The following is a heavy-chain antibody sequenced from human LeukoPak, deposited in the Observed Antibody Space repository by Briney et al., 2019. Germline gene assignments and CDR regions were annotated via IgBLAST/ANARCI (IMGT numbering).Heavy chain of an antibody. CDR3: ARDRYSGSYPLDY. Sequence: GGSLRLSCAASGFTFSTYTMNWVRQAPGKGLEWVSSISSSSSYMYYVDSVKGRFTISRDNAKNSLYLQMNSLRAEDTAVYYCARDRYSGSYPLDYWGQGTLVTVSS. J-gene: IGHJ4*02. CDR2: ISSSSSYM. D-gene: IGHD1-26*01. CDR1: GFTFSTYT. V-gene: IGHV3-21*04.